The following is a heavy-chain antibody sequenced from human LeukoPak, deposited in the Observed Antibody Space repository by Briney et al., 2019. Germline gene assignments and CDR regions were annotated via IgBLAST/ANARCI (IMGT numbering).Heavy chain of an antibody. CDR2: ISDSGGST. D-gene: IGHD2-2*01. Sequence: GGSLRLSCAASGFTFGSYAMSWVRQAPGKGPEWVSSISDSGGSTYYADSVKGRFTISRDNSKNTLYLQIDTLRAEDTAVYYCAQTGPTGGFCSSTSCYGVDYWGQGTLVTVSS. V-gene: IGHV3-23*01. J-gene: IGHJ4*02. CDR1: GFTFGSYA. CDR3: AQTGPTGGFCSSTSCYGVDY.